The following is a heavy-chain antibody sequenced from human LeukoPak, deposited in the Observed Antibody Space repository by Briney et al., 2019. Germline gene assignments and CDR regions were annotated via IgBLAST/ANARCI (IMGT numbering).Heavy chain of an antibody. V-gene: IGHV3-23*01. D-gene: IGHD2-15*01. Sequence: GGSLRLSCAASGFTFSSYAMSWVRQAPGKGLEWVSAISGSGGSTYYADSVKGRFTISRDNSKNTLYLQMNSLRAEDTAVYYCAKDSVAVAATRGADFDYWGQGTLVTVSS. CDR1: GFTFSSYA. CDR2: ISGSGGST. J-gene: IGHJ4*02. CDR3: AKDSVAVAATRGADFDY.